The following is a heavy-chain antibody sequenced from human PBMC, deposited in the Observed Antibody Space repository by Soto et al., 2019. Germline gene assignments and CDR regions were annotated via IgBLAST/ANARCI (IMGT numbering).Heavy chain of an antibody. V-gene: IGHV1-3*05. CDR3: ARSIVVVTALDY. CDR1: GYTFTSYA. CDR2: INAGNGNT. D-gene: IGHD2-21*02. Sequence: QVQLVQSGAEEKKPGASVKVSCKASGYTFTSYAMHWVRQAPGQRLEWMGWINAGNGNTKYSQKFQGRVTITRDTSARTAYMDLNSLRSEDTAVYYSARSIVVVTALDYWGQGTLVTVSS. J-gene: IGHJ4*02.